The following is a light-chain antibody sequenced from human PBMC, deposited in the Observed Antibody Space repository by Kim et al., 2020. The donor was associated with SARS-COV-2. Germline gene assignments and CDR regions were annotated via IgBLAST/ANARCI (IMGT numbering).Light chain of an antibody. CDR1: QSVSSSF. V-gene: IGKV3-20*01. J-gene: IGKJ1*01. Sequence: PAERATLPCCASQSVSSSFFASYQQKPGQAPRLLIYGASSRATGIPDRFSGSGAGTDFSLSISRLEPEDFAVYYCQQYGSSLRTFGQGTKVDIK. CDR3: QQYGSSLRT. CDR2: GAS.